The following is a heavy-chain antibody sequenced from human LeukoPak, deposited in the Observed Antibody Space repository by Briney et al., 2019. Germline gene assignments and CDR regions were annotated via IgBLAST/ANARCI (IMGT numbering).Heavy chain of an antibody. CDR1: GDSITTGAYY. D-gene: IGHD6-19*01. Sequence: SETLSLTCTVSGDSITTGAYYWGWIRQPPGKGREWIGSIYYSGSTYYNPSLKSRVTISVDTSKNQFSLKLSSVTAADTAVYYCARGTGIAVAGRNGYWGQGTLVTVSS. CDR3: ARGTGIAVAGRNGY. V-gene: IGHV4-39*07. J-gene: IGHJ4*02. CDR2: IYYSGST.